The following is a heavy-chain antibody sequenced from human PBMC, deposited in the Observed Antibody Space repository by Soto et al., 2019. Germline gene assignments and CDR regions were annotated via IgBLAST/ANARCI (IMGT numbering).Heavy chain of an antibody. CDR2: ISAYNGNT. D-gene: IGHD6-13*01. Sequence: QVQLVQSGAEVKKPGASVKVSCKASGYTFTSYGISWVRQAPGQGLEWMGWISAYNGNTNYAQKLQGRVTMTTDTSTRTDYMELRSLRSDDTDVYYCASDGLAAAAGTFLYGLDYWGQGTLVTVSS. V-gene: IGHV1-18*01. J-gene: IGHJ4*02. CDR3: ASDGLAAAAGTFLYGLDY. CDR1: GYTFTSYG.